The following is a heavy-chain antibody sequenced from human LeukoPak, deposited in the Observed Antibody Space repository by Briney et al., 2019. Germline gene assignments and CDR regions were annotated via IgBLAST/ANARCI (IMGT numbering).Heavy chain of an antibody. V-gene: IGHV3-23*01. CDR2: ISGSGGST. D-gene: IGHD6-19*01. CDR1: GFTYSSYA. CDR3: AKAAEQWLEGNWFDP. J-gene: IGHJ5*02. Sequence: PGGSLRLSCAASGFTYSSYAMSWVRQAPGKGLEWVSAISGSGGSTYYADSVKGRFTISRDNSKNTLYLQMNSLRAEDTAVYYCAKAAEQWLEGNWFDPWGQGTLVTVSS.